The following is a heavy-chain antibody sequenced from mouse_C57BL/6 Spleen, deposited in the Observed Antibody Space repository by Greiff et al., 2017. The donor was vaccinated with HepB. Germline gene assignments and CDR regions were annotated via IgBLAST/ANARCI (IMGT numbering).Heavy chain of an antibody. CDR3: ASFYDYDDGYYFDY. Sequence: EVQLQQSGPELVKPGASVKISCKASGYTFNDYYMNWVKQSHGKSLEWIGDINPNNGGTSYNQKFKGKATLTVDKSSSTAYMELRSLTSEDSAVYYCASFYDYDDGYYFDYWGQGTTLTVSS. D-gene: IGHD2-4*01. V-gene: IGHV1-26*01. CDR1: GYTFNDYY. CDR2: INPNNGGT. J-gene: IGHJ2*01.